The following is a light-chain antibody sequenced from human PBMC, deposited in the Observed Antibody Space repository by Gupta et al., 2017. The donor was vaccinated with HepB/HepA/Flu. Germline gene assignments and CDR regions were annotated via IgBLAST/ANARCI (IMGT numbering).Light chain of an antibody. Sequence: DIQMTQSPSTLSASVGDRVTITCRASQSISDWLAWYQQKPGKAPNLLIYRASTLESGVPSRFSGSGSGTEFTLTISSLQADDFATYYCQEVSGSSCTFGQGTKVDIK. CDR1: QSISDW. J-gene: IGKJ1*01. CDR3: QEVSGSSCT. V-gene: IGKV1-5*03. CDR2: RAS.